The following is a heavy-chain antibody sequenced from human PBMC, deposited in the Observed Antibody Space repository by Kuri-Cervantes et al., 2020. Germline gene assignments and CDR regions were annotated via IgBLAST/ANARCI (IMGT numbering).Heavy chain of an antibody. CDR3: TTGGTTGIWDY. V-gene: IGHV3-15*01. D-gene: IGHD1-14*01. CDR2: IKSKTDGGTT. Sequence: GESLKISCEGSGFNFRNAWMSWVRQAPGKGLEWVGRIKSKTDGGTTDYAAPVKGRFTISRDDSKNTLYLQMNSLKTEDTAVYYCTTGGTTGIWDYWGQGILVTVSS. J-gene: IGHJ4*02. CDR1: GFNFRNAW.